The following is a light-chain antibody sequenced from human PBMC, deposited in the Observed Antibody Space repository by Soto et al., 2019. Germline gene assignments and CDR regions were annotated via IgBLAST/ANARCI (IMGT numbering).Light chain of an antibody. CDR1: TGAVTSGYY. V-gene: IGLV7-43*01. CDR3: LLYYGGAQLV. J-gene: IGLJ3*02. Sequence: QAVVTQEPSLTVSPGGTVTLTCASSTGAVTSGYYPNWFQQKPGQAPRALIYSIRNKHSWTPARFSGSLLGGKAALTLSGVQREDEAEYFCLLYYGGAQLVFGGGTKLTVL. CDR2: SIR.